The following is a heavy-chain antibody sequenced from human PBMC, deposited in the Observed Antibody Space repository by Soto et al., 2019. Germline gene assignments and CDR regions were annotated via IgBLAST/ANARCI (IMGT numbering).Heavy chain of an antibody. D-gene: IGHD4-4*01. CDR2: IYSGGST. CDR3: ARTVYSNYDTLST. Sequence: EVQLVESGGGLVQPGGSLRLSCAASGFTVSSNYMSWVRQAPGKGLEWVSVIYSGGSTYYADSVKGRFTISRHNSKNTLYLQMNSLRAEDTAVYYCARTVYSNYDTLSTWGQGTLVTVSS. CDR1: GFTVSSNY. V-gene: IGHV3-53*04. J-gene: IGHJ5*02.